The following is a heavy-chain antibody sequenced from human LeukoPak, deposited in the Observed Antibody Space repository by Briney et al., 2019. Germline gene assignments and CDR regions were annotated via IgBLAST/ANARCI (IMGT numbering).Heavy chain of an antibody. CDR2: ISYDGSNK. J-gene: IGHJ3*02. Sequence: GGSLRLSCAASGFTFSSYAMHWVRQAPGKGLEWVAVISYDGSNKYYADSVKGRFTISRDNSKNTLYLQMNSLRAEDTAVYYCARPVEMAAFDIWGQGTMVTVSS. V-gene: IGHV3-30-3*01. D-gene: IGHD5-24*01. CDR3: ARPVEMAAFDI. CDR1: GFTFSSYA.